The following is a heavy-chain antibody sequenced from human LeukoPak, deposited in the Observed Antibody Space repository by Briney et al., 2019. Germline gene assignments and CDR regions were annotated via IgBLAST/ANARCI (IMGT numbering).Heavy chain of an antibody. Sequence: GASVKVSCKVSGYTLTELSMHWVRQAPGKGLEWMGGFDPEDGGTIYAQKFQGRVTMTEDTSTDTAYMELSSLRSEDTAVYHCASSYLNIAAAGGTRFDIWGQGTMVTVSS. J-gene: IGHJ3*02. CDR2: FDPEDGGT. D-gene: IGHD6-13*01. CDR3: ASSYLNIAAAGGTRFDI. CDR1: GYTLTELS. V-gene: IGHV1-24*01.